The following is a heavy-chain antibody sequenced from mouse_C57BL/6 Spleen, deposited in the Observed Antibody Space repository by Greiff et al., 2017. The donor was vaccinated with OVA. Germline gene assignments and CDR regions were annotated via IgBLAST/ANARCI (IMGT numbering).Heavy chain of an antibody. CDR1: GFTFSDYG. CDR2: ISSGSSPI. CDR3: ASTSSYVEYFDD. V-gene: IGHV5-17*01. D-gene: IGHD1-1*01. J-gene: IGHJ1*03. Sequence: EVKLLESGGGLVKPGGSLKLSCAASGFTFSDYGMHWVRQAPEKGLEWVAYISSGSSPIYYADTVKGRFTISRDNAKNTLFLQMTMLRSDDTAMYYCASTSSYVEYFDDWGKGTTVTVSS.